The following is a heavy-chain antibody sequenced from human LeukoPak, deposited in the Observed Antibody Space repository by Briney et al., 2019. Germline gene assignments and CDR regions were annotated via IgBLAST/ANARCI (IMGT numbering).Heavy chain of an antibody. Sequence: SETLSLTCTVSGGSISSYYWSWIRLPPGKGLEWIGYIYYTGATYYNPSLKSRVTISLDTSKNQFSLKLSSVTAADTAVYYCASAGMVVAATSPYWFDPWGQGTLVTVSS. CDR2: IYYTGAT. V-gene: IGHV4-59*01. J-gene: IGHJ5*02. D-gene: IGHD2-15*01. CDR1: GGSISSYY. CDR3: ASAGMVVAATSPYWFDP.